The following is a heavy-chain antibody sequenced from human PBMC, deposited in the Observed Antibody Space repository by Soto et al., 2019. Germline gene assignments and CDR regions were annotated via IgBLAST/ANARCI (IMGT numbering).Heavy chain of an antibody. CDR2: IIPIFGTA. J-gene: IGHJ4*02. V-gene: IGHV1-69*13. CDR1: GGTFSSYA. CDR3: ARGIQSIAEGDY. D-gene: IGHD6-6*01. Sequence: ASVKVSCKASGGTFSSYAISWVRQAPGQGLEWMGGIIPIFGTANYAQKFQGRVTITADESTSTAYMELSSLRSEDTAVYYCARGIQSIAEGDYWGKGTLVTVSS.